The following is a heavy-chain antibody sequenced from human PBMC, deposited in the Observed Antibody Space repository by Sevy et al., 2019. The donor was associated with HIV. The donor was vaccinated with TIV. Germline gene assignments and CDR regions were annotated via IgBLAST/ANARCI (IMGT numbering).Heavy chain of an antibody. D-gene: IGHD3-3*01. V-gene: IGHV3-23*01. Sequence: GGSLRLSCVASGFRFESQAMSWVRQAPGKGLEWVSGMSGRGDSRGYAHSVKGRFTISRDNSKNTVYLQMNSLTAEDTALYYCAKDVRDPSWYDDFWSGSPCFDYWGRGILVTVSS. J-gene: IGHJ4*01. CDR3: AKDVRDPSWYDDFWSGSPCFDY. CDR2: MSGRGDSR. CDR1: GFRFESQA.